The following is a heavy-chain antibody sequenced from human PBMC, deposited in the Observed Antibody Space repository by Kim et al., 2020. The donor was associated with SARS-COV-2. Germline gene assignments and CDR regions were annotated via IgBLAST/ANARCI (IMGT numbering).Heavy chain of an antibody. J-gene: IGHJ6*03. V-gene: IGHV3-49*03. Sequence: GGSLRLSCTASGFTFGDYAMSWFRQAPGKGLEWVGFIRSKAYGGTTEYAASVKGRFTISRDDSKSIAYLQMNSLKTEDTAVYYCTRRPDVLRFLGGRYYMDVWGKGTTVTVSS. CDR3: TRRPDVLRFLGGRYYMDV. CDR1: GFTFGDYA. D-gene: IGHD3-3*01. CDR2: IRSKAYGGTT.